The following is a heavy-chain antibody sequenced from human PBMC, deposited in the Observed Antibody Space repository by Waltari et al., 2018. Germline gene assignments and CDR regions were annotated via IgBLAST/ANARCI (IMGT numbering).Heavy chain of an antibody. Sequence: EVQLVESGGGLVQPGGSLRLSCAASGFTLSVTWLHWVRQVPGKGLVWVSRISGYGSTINYADSVKGRFTISRDTAKNTLYLQMNSLRAEDTAVYYCARGADLRGQGILVTVSS. D-gene: IGHD3-3*01. CDR1: GFTLSVTW. V-gene: IGHV3-74*01. CDR3: ARGADL. J-gene: IGHJ4*02. CDR2: ISGYGSTI.